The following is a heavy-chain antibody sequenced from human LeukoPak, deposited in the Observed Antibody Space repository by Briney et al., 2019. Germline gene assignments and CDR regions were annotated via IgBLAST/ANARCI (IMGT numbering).Heavy chain of an antibody. Sequence: GGSLRLTCAASVLTFSSFAMSWVRQAPGKGLEGVAAISASGGTTYSADSVRGRFTISSDNSKNTLYLQVNSLRVEGTAVYYCAKDRDGGTNTRAKGFDYWGQGTLVTVSS. CDR1: VLTFSSFA. V-gene: IGHV3-23*01. J-gene: IGHJ4*02. CDR3: AKDRDGGTNTRAKGFDY. D-gene: IGHD1-7*01. CDR2: ISASGGTT.